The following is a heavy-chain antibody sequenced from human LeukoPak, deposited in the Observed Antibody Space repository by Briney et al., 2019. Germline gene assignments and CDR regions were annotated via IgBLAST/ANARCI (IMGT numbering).Heavy chain of an antibody. Sequence: GGSLRLSCAASGFTFSTYAIHWVRQAPGKGLEWVANIKQDGSEKYYVDSVKGRFTISRDNAKNSLYLQMNSLRAEDTAVYYCARYQLVNWFDPWGQGTLVTVSS. V-gene: IGHV3-7*03. CDR1: GFTFSTYA. CDR2: IKQDGSEK. CDR3: ARYQLVNWFDP. D-gene: IGHD2-2*01. J-gene: IGHJ5*02.